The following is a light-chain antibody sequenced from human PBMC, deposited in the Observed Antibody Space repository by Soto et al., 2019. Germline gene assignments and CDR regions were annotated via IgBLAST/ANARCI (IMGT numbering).Light chain of an antibody. CDR2: EVS. V-gene: IGLV2-14*01. CDR1: SSDVGAYKY. J-gene: IGLJ3*02. Sequence: QSALTQPASVSGSPGQSITISCTGSSSDVGAYKYVSWFQQHPGKAPKLIIYEVSNRPSGVSDRFSDSKSGNTASLTISGLQAEDEADYHCSSYTTTTAWVFGGGTKLTVL. CDR3: SSYTTTTAWV.